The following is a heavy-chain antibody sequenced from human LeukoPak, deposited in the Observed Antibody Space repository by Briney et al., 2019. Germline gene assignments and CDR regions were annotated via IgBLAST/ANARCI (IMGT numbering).Heavy chain of an antibody. V-gene: IGHV1-69*13. Sequence: SVKASCKASGYTFTSYGISWVRQAPGQGLEWMGGIIPIFGSANYAQKFQGRVTITADESTSTAYMELSNLRSEDTAVYYCARVVTPRYCTSTSCYSKGWFDPWGQGTLVTVSS. CDR3: ARVVTPRYCTSTSCYSKGWFDP. CDR1: GYTFTSYG. CDR2: IIPIFGSA. J-gene: IGHJ5*02. D-gene: IGHD2-2*01.